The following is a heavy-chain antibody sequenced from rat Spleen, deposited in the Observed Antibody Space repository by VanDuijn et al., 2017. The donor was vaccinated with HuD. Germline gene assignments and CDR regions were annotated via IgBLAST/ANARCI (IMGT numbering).Heavy chain of an antibody. Sequence: EVQLVKSGGGLVQPGRSLKLSCAASGFTFSNYGMAWVRQTPTKGLEWVASITTGGGNTYYRDSVKGRFTISRDNAKNTQYLQMDSLRSEDTATYYCARKGILRPGGDYFDYWGQGVMVTVSS. D-gene: IGHD1-6*01. J-gene: IGHJ2*01. CDR2: ITTGGGNT. V-gene: IGHV5S14*01. CDR3: ARKGILRPGGDYFDY. CDR1: GFTFSNYG.